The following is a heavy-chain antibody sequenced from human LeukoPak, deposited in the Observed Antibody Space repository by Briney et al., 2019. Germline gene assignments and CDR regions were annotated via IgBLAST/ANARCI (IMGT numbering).Heavy chain of an antibody. Sequence: PSVNASCQPSGYTPTSYGISWDRQAHGQGLEWMGWISAYNSNTNYAQKLQGRVTIPTDTSTSTAYMGRRSLRSDDTAVYYCARAPRISSSWYNWFDPWGQGTLVTVSS. CDR3: ARAPRISSSWYNWFDP. J-gene: IGHJ5*02. CDR2: ISAYNSNT. D-gene: IGHD6-13*01. CDR1: GYTPTSYG. V-gene: IGHV1-18*01.